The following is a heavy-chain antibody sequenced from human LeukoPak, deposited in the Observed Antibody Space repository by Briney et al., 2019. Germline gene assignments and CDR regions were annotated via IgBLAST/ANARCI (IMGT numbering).Heavy chain of an antibody. CDR2: IYYSGST. D-gene: IGHD3-10*01. Sequence: SETLSLTCAVYGGSFSGYYWSWIRQPPGKGLEWIGYIYYSGSTNYNPSLKSRVTISVDTSKNQFSLKLSSVTAADTAVYYCARGRFGELLYRFYYYYGMDVWGQGTTVTVSS. CDR3: ARGRFGELLYRFYYYYGMDV. CDR1: GGSFSGYY. V-gene: IGHV4-59*01. J-gene: IGHJ6*02.